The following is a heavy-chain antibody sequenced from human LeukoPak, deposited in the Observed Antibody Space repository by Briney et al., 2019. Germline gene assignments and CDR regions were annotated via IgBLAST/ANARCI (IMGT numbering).Heavy chain of an antibody. CDR2: IYYSGST. Sequence: SQTLSLTCTVSGGSISSGGYYWSWIRQHPGKGLEWIGYIYYSGSTYYNPSLKSRVTISVDTSKNQFSLKLSSVTAADTAVYYCARGTYYYDSSGYARYSWFDPWGQGTLVTVSS. V-gene: IGHV4-31*03. D-gene: IGHD3-22*01. CDR1: GGSISSGGYY. CDR3: ARGTYYYDSSGYARYSWFDP. J-gene: IGHJ5*02.